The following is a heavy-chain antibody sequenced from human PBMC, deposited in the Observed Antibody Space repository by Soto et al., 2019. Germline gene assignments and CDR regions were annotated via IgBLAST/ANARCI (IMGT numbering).Heavy chain of an antibody. J-gene: IGHJ4*02. CDR2: ISSSSSYI. V-gene: IGHV3-21*01. CDR1: GFTFSSYS. Sequence: GGSLRLSCAASGFTFSSYSMNWVRQAPGKGLEWVSSISSSSSYIYYADSVKGRFTISRDNAKNSLYLQMNSLRAEDTAVYYCARDGDYGDYYFDYWGQGTLVTSPQ. D-gene: IGHD4-17*01. CDR3: ARDGDYGDYYFDY.